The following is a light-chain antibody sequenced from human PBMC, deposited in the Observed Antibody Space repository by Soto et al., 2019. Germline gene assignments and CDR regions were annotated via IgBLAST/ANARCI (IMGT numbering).Light chain of an antibody. J-gene: IGKJ5*01. CDR1: QTVSSSY. CDR2: GTS. V-gene: IGKV3-20*01. Sequence: EIVLTQSPGTLSLSPGEGATLSCRASQTVSSSYLAWYQQKPGQAPRVLIYGTSSRATGTPDRFSGSGSGTEFTLTISSLQSEDFADYYCQQYQNWPLITFGQGTRLEI. CDR3: QQYQNWPLIT.